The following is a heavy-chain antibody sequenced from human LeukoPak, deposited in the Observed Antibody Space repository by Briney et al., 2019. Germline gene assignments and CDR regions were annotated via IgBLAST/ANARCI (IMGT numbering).Heavy chain of an antibody. CDR2: IYYGGST. CDR3: ARAPSDVSGYYHSPYYFDY. Sequence: SETLSLTCTVSGGSISSSNYYWGWIRQPPGKGLEWIGSIYYGGSTYYNPSLKSRVTISVDTSKNQFSLKLSSVTAADTAVYYCARAPSDVSGYYHSPYYFDYWGQGTLVTVSS. D-gene: IGHD3-22*01. J-gene: IGHJ4*02. CDR1: GGSISSSNYY. V-gene: IGHV4-39*01.